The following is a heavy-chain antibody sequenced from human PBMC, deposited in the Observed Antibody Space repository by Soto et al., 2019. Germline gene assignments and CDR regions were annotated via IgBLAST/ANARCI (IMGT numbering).Heavy chain of an antibody. V-gene: IGHV3-33*01. J-gene: IGHJ4*02. CDR1: GFTFSAYG. CDR3: ARNGGSGTPALYFDY. D-gene: IGHD1-26*01. Sequence: TGVSLRLSCVASGFTFSAYGIHWVREAPDKGLEWVAGIWHDGSNKYYADPVKGRFTISRDNSKNTLYVQMNNLKAEDTALYYCARNGGSGTPALYFDYSCPAPPGTGFS. CDR2: IWHDGSNK.